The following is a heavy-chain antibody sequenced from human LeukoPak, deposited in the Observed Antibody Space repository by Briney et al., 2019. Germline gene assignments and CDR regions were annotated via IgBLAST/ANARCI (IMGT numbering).Heavy chain of an antibody. J-gene: IGHJ4*02. CDR1: GYTFTSYD. CDR3: ARGDDYSNYVPLY. Sequence: ASVKVSCKASGYTFTSYDINWVRQATGQGLEWMGWMNPNSGDTGYAQKFQGRVTITRNTSISTAYMELNSLRSEDTAVYYCARGDDYSNYVPLYWGQGTLVTVSS. V-gene: IGHV1-8*03. CDR2: MNPNSGDT. D-gene: IGHD4-11*01.